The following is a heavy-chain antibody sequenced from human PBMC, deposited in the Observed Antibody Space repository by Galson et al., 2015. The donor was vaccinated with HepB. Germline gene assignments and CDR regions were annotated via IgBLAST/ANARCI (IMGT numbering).Heavy chain of an antibody. CDR2: ISYDGSNK. D-gene: IGHD5-18*01. Sequence: SLRLSCAASGFTFSSYGVHWVRQAPGKGLEWVAVISYDGSNKYYADSVKGRFTISRDNSKNTLYLQMNSLRAEDTAVYYCAKDGRGGYSYGRFYYYYGMDVWGQGTTVTVSS. CDR1: GFTFSSYG. J-gene: IGHJ6*02. V-gene: IGHV3-30*18. CDR3: AKDGRGGYSYGRFYYYYGMDV.